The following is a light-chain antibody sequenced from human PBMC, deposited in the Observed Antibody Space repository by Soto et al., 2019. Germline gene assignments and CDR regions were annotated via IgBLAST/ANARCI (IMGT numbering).Light chain of an antibody. CDR2: DAS. V-gene: IGKV3-11*01. CDR1: QSVSSD. Sequence: EIVLTQSPATLSLSPGERATLSCRASQSVSSDLAWYQQKPGQAPRLLIYDASNRATGIPARFSGSGSGTDFTLTISSLEAEDFAVYYCQQRNSWPPTFTFGQGTRLEIK. J-gene: IGKJ5*01. CDR3: QQRNSWPPTFT.